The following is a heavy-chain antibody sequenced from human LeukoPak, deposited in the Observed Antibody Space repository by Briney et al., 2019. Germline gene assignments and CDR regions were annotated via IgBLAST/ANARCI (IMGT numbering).Heavy chain of an antibody. CDR3: AREQQWLKDGGFDY. CDR2: INHSGST. Sequence: PSETLSLTCAVYGGSFSGYYWSWIRQPPGKGLEWIGEINHSGSTNYNPSLKSRVTISVDTSKNQFSLKLSSVTAADTAVCYCAREQQWLKDGGFDYWGQGTLVTVSS. V-gene: IGHV4-34*01. D-gene: IGHD6-19*01. CDR1: GGSFSGYY. J-gene: IGHJ4*02.